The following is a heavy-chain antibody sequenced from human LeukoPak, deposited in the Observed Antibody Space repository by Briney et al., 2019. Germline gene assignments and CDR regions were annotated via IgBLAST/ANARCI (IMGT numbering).Heavy chain of an antibody. CDR1: GGSISSYF. D-gene: IGHD4-17*01. V-gene: IGHV4-4*07. J-gene: IGHJ4*02. CDR3: AGRDYGSPSLKY. Sequence: SETLSLNSPVSGGSISSYFGSWSRQPAGKGLEWIGRIYTSGSTNYNPSLKSRVTISVDKSKNQFSLKLSSVTAADTAVYYCAGRDYGSPSLKYWGQGTLVTVSS. CDR2: IYTSGST.